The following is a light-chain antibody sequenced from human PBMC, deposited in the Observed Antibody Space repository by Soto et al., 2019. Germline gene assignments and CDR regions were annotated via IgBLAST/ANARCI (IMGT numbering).Light chain of an antibody. Sequence: QSALTQPASVSGSPGQSITISCTGSSNNIGGYNYVSWYQQHPSKAPKLLIYEVNFRASGVSNRFSGSKSGDTASLTISGLQAEDEADYYCSSYTSIATLFGGGTKVTVL. CDR2: EVN. V-gene: IGLV2-14*01. J-gene: IGLJ2*01. CDR3: SSYTSIATL. CDR1: SNNIGGYNY.